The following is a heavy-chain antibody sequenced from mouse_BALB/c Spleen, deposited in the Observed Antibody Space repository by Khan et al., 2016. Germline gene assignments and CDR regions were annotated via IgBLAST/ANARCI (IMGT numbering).Heavy chain of an antibody. CDR3: ARAGYYGYLAY. CDR1: GFDFSRYW. CDR2: INPDSSTN. V-gene: IGHV4-1*02. J-gene: IGHJ3*01. D-gene: IGHD1-1*01. Sequence: EVKLLESGGGLVQPGGSLYLSCAASGFDFSRYWMSWVRQAPGKGLEWIGEINPDSSTNNYTPSLTDKFIISRAYANNKLYLQMCIASSEATALYYGARAGYYGYLAYWGQGTLVTVSA.